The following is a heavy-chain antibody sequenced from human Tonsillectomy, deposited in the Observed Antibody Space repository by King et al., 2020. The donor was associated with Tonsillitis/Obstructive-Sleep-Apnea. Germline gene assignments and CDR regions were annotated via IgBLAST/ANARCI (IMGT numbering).Heavy chain of an antibody. V-gene: IGHV4-61*01. J-gene: IGHJ4*02. D-gene: IGHD3-3*01. CDR1: GGSVSSGSYY. CDR2: IYYSGST. Sequence: QLQESGPGLVKPSETLSLTCTVSGGSVSSGSYYWSWIRQPPGQGLEWIGYIYYSGSTNYNPSLKSRVSLSVDTSKNQFSLKVSSVTAADTAVYYCARAAIFGVVPSFDYWGQGTLVTVSS. CDR3: ARAAIFGVVPSFDY.